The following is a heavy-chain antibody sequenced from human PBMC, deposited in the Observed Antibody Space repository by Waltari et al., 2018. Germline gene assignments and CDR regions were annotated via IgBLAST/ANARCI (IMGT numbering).Heavy chain of an antibody. D-gene: IGHD1-26*01. CDR2: SSWNSGTS. V-gene: IGHV3-9*01. CDR1: GFTFDDSG. J-gene: IGHJ2*01. Sequence: QLVESGGGLVQPGRSLRLSCEASGFTFDDSGMQWARQAPGKGLEGVACSSWNSGTSTYGASVKGQFTMSRENANRSVFLQMNSLRLEDTALYYCVKGAAYAFTRKWYFDLWGRGTLVTVSS. CDR3: VKGAAYAFTRKWYFDL.